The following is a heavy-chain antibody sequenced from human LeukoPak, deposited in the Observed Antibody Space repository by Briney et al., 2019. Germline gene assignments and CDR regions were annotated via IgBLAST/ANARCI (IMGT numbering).Heavy chain of an antibody. D-gene: IGHD5-12*01. Sequence: PSETLSLTCTVSGGSISSSSYYWAWIRQPPGKELKWIGSIFYSGSTYYNPSLRGRVTISVDTSQNQFSLRLSSVTAADTAVYYCARAIRGYSGYGDAFDIWGQGTMVTVSS. J-gene: IGHJ3*02. CDR3: ARAIRGYSGYGDAFDI. CDR1: GGSISSSSYY. CDR2: IFYSGST. V-gene: IGHV4-39*07.